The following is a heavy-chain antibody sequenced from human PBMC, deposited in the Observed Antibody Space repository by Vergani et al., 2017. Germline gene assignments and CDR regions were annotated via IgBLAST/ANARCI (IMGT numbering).Heavy chain of an antibody. Sequence: QVQLVQSGAEVKKPGASVKVSCKASGYTFTSYAMHLVRQAPGQRLEWMGWINAGNGNTKYSQKFQGRVTITRDTSASTAYMELSRLRSEDTAVYYCAREGFYDYVWGSYRLRGGYYFDYWGQGTLVTVSS. J-gene: IGHJ4*02. D-gene: IGHD3-16*02. CDR2: INAGNGNT. V-gene: IGHV1-3*01. CDR3: AREGFYDYVWGSYRLRGGYYFDY. CDR1: GYTFTSYA.